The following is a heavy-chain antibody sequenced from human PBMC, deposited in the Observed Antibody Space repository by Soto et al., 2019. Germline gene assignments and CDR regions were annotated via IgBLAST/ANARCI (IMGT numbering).Heavy chain of an antibody. D-gene: IGHD6-13*01. CDR2: IYPGDSDT. Sequence: GESLKISCKGSGYSFTSYWISWVRQMPGKGLEWMGIIYPGDSDTRYSPSFQGQVTISADKSISTAYLQWSSLKASDTAMYYCATPFTIAAAGSDDAFDIWGQGTMVTVSS. V-gene: IGHV5-51*01. CDR3: ATPFTIAAAGSDDAFDI. CDR1: GYSFTSYW. J-gene: IGHJ3*02.